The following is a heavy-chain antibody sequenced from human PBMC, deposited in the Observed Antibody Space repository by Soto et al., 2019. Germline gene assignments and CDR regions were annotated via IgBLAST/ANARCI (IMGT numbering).Heavy chain of an antibody. D-gene: IGHD6-6*01. CDR2: FNPRGGSR. V-gene: IGHV1-46*01. Sequence: ASVKVSCKASGYTFTSHSMHWVRQAPGQGLEWMGIFNPRGGSRTYAQNFKGRVVMTSDTSTSTVYMELSSLRHEDTAVYYCARIGQYSTSSSDYYYFAMDVWGQGTPVTLSS. CDR1: GYTFTSHS. J-gene: IGHJ6*02. CDR3: ARIGQYSTSSSDYYYFAMDV.